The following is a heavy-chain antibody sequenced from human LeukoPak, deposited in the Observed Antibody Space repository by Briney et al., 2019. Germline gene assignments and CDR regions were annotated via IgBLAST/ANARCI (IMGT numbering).Heavy chain of an antibody. V-gene: IGHV4-61*02. J-gene: IGHJ6*03. CDR2: IYTSGST. D-gene: IGHD2-2*02. CDR1: GGSISSGSYY. CDR3: AREGIVVVPAAIDYYYYYMDV. Sequence: PSQTLSLTCTVSGGSISSGSYYWSWIRQPAGKGLEWIGRIYTSGSTNYNPSLKSRVTISVDTSKNQFSLKLSSVTAADTAVYYCAREGIVVVPAAIDYYYYYMDVWGKGTTVTISS.